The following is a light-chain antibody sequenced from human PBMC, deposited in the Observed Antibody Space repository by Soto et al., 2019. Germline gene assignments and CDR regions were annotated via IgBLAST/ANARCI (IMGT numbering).Light chain of an antibody. J-gene: IGKJ2*01. Sequence: EIVMTESPATLSASPGERATLSCRASQSVSSNLAWYQQKPGQAPRLPIYGASTRATGIPARFSGSGSGTEFTLTISSLQSEDFAVYYCQQYNNWPPEYTFGQGTKLEIK. CDR1: QSVSSN. V-gene: IGKV3-15*01. CDR2: GAS. CDR3: QQYNNWPPEYT.